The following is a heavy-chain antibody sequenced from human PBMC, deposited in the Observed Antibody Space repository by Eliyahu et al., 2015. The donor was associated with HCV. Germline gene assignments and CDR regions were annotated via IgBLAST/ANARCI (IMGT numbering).Heavy chain of an antibody. CDR3: ARDDPLVL. J-gene: IGHJ4*02. Sequence: EVQLVESGGDLVQPGGSLRLSCXXSGFTFNTYTMDWVRQAPGKGLEWVSYISSDSSLIYYADSVKGRFTISRDNAKNSVYLQMDSLRDEDTAIYYCARDDPLVLRGQGTLVTVSS. CDR1: GFTFNTYT. V-gene: IGHV3-48*02. CDR2: ISSDSSLI.